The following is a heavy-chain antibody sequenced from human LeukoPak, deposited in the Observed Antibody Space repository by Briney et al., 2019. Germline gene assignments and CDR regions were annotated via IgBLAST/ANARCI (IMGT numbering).Heavy chain of an antibody. CDR1: GFTFSNYM. V-gene: IGHV3-30*04. CDR2: ILEDGSSQ. CDR3: AREQPYDSSGYYPGAFDI. D-gene: IGHD3-22*01. Sequence: GGSLRLSCAASGFTFSNYMMHWVRQAPGKGLDWVAVILEDGSSQYYADSVKGRFTISRDNSKNTLYLQMNSLRAEDTAVYYCAREQPYDSSGYYPGAFDIWGQGTMVTVSS. J-gene: IGHJ3*02.